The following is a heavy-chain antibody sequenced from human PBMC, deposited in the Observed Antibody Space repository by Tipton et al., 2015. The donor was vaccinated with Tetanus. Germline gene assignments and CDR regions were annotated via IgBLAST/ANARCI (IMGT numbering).Heavy chain of an antibody. CDR3: AKDKCGGSCYIVYWYFDL. Sequence: SLRLSCAASGLSFTNYAMSWVRQAPGKGLEWVSGISASGGGTYYADSVKGRFTISRDNSKNTLYLQMNSLRAEDTAVYYCAKDKCGGSCYIVYWYFDLWGRGTLVPVSS. CDR2: ISASGGGT. J-gene: IGHJ2*01. D-gene: IGHD2-15*01. CDR1: GLSFTNYA. V-gene: IGHV3-23*01.